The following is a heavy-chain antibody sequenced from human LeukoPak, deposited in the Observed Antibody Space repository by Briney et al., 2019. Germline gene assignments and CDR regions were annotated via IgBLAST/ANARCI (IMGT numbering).Heavy chain of an antibody. CDR1: GVTLSSYD. CDR3: AKDRTVGGSDGYVDL. J-gene: IGHJ2*01. D-gene: IGHD4-23*01. V-gene: IGHV3-23*01. Sequence: PGGSLRLSCAASGVTLSSYDMSWARQAPGKGLEWVSGINSSGSSGNTYYADSVMGTFTISRDNSMNTLFLHMNTLRAEETAIYYCAKDRTVGGSDGYVDLWGRGTLVTVSS. CDR2: INSSGSSGNT.